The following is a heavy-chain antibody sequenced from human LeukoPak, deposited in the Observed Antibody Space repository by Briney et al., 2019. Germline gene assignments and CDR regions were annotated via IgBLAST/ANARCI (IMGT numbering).Heavy chain of an antibody. CDR2: ITGSGDTT. CDR1: GFTFSSYA. Sequence: GGSLRLSCAASGFTFSSYAVTWVRQAPGKGLEWVSGITGSGDTTFYADSVKGRFTISRDNSKNMLYLQMLSLRVEDTAVYYCVKDYSTIPAAANPLFDYWGQGALVTVSS. V-gene: IGHV3-23*01. D-gene: IGHD6-13*01. CDR3: VKDYSTIPAAANPLFDY. J-gene: IGHJ4*02.